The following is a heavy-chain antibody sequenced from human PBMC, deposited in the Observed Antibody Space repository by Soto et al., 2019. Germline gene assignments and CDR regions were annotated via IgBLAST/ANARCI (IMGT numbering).Heavy chain of an antibody. J-gene: IGHJ4*02. CDR3: VKVPRFDTWYFEH. Sequence: QVQLVESGGGVVQPGTSLRLSCAASGFTVSTQAMHWVRQAPGEGLEWVAAIWYDGSGQWYADSVKGRFTISRDNSKNTLALQTASLRAEATAVYCLVKVPRFDTWYFEHWGQGTRATVSS. D-gene: IGHD2-2*02. V-gene: IGHV3-33*06. CDR1: GFTVSTQA. CDR2: IWYDGSGQ.